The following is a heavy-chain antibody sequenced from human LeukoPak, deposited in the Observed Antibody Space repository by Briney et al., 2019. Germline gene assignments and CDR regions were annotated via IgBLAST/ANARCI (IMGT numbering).Heavy chain of an antibody. J-gene: IGHJ4*02. D-gene: IGHD1-26*01. CDR3: ATPYSRSQKWLFGY. Sequence: GGSLRLSCAASGFTFSSYAMSWVRQAPGKGLEWVSAISGSGGSTYYADSVKGRFTISRDNSKNTLYLQMNSLRAEDTAVYYCATPYSRSQKWLFGYWGQGTLVTVSS. V-gene: IGHV3-23*01. CDR1: GFTFSSYA. CDR2: ISGSGGST.